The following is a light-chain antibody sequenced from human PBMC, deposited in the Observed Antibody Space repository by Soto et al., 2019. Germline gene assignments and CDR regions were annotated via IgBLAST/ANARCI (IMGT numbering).Light chain of an antibody. V-gene: IGKV3-15*01. CDR3: QHYHGWPIT. CDR2: DAS. Sequence: EIVMSQSPATLSVSTGEGATVSCRASQSVTSHLAWYQHNPGQAPRLLFYDASTRATGIPARFSGSGSGTEFTLTISSLQSEDFAVYYCQHYHGWPITFGQGTRLEIK. CDR1: QSVTSH. J-gene: IGKJ5*01.